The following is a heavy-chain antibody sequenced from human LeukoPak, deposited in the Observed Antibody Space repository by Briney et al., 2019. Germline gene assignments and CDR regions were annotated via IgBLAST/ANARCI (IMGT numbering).Heavy chain of an antibody. Sequence: GGSLRLSCEASGFGFSSYGMNWVRQAPDKGLEWVSSISTGSSFIYYADSVKGRFTISRDNAKNLLYLQMNGLRAEDTAVYYCARDRYNFDSSAYYSGFGHWGQGILVTVSS. J-gene: IGHJ5*02. CDR2: ISTGSSFI. V-gene: IGHV3-21*01. CDR1: GFGFSSYG. CDR3: ARDRYNFDSSAYYSGFGH. D-gene: IGHD3-22*01.